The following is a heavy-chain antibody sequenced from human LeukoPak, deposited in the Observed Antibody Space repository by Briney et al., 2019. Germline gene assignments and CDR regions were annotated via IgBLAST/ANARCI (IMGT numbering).Heavy chain of an antibody. V-gene: IGHV3-74*01. CDR1: GFTFSSYW. D-gene: IGHD6-13*01. CDR2: INTDGSST. Sequence: PGGSLRLSCAASGFTFSSYWMHWVRHAPGKGLVWVSRINTDGSSTSYADSVKGRFTISRDNAKNTLYLQMNSLRAEDTAVYYCARDWRRAAAGTPDYWGQGTLVTVSS. CDR3: ARDWRRAAAGTPDY. J-gene: IGHJ4*02.